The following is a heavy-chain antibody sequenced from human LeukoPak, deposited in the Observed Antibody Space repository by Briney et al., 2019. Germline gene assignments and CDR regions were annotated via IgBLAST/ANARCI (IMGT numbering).Heavy chain of an antibody. D-gene: IGHD3-22*01. CDR3: ATLDSYYDNSGRPLIPD. J-gene: IGHJ4*02. CDR1: GYTLTDFS. Sequence: ASVKVSCNISGYTLTDFSMHWVRQAPGKGLDWMGGFNREDDEPIYAPHFRGRVTVTEDTSTDTAYMELSSLRSEDTAVYYCATLDSYYDNSGRPLIPDWGQGTLVTVSS. CDR2: FNREDDEP. V-gene: IGHV1-24*01.